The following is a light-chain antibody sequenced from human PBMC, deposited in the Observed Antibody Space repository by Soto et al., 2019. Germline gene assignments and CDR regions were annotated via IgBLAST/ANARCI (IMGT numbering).Light chain of an antibody. J-gene: IGKJ3*01. CDR3: QQRSNWPLT. CDR1: QRITTF. V-gene: IGKV3-11*01. CDR2: GAS. Sequence: EIVLTQSPGTLSLSPGETATLSCRASQRITTFLAWYQQKPGQAPRLLIYGASNRATGIPARFSGSGSGTDFTLTISSLEPEDFAVYYCQQRSNWPLTFGPGTKVDIK.